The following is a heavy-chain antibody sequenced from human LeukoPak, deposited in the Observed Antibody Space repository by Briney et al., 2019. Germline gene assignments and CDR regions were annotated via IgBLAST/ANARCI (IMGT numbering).Heavy chain of an antibody. D-gene: IGHD1-1*01. Sequence: PSETLSLTCTVSADSISNFWWNWIRLPAGKGLEWIGRIHTSGGNNYNPSLRSRVTMSLDTSKNQFSLKLSSVTAADTAVYYCARDRLQKTGSFDYWGQGTLVTVSS. CDR1: ADSISNFW. CDR2: IHTSGGN. V-gene: IGHV4-4*07. J-gene: IGHJ4*02. CDR3: ARDRLQKTGSFDY.